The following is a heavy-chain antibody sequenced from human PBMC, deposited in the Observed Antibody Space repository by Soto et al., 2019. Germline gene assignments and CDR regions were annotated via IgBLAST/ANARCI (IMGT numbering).Heavy chain of an antibody. V-gene: IGHV4-34*01. CDR2: INYRGST. CDR3: VRGQPHRITIFEVVIRSYDYGMDV. J-gene: IGHJ6*02. Sequence: QVQLQQWGAGLLKPSETLSLTCAVYGGSFTGYYWTWIRQTPGKGLEWIGEINYRGSTYYNPSLESRITMAVDTWKNQVSLKLSSVTAADAAVYFCVRGQPHRITIFEVVIRSYDYGMDVWGQGTTVTVSS. CDR1: GGSFTGYY. D-gene: IGHD3-3*01.